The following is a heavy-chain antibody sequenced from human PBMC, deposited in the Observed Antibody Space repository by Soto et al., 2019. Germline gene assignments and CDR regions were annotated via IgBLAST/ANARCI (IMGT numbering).Heavy chain of an antibody. CDR2: ISSSGSTI. Sequence: GGSLRLSCAASGFTFSDYYMSWIRQAPGKGLEWVSYISSSGSTIYYADSVKGRFTISRDNAKNSLYLQMNSLRAEDTAVYYCASGTRILDDWYFDLWGRGTLVTVSS. CDR3: ASGTRILDDWYFDL. CDR1: GFTFSDYY. V-gene: IGHV3-11*01. D-gene: IGHD3-3*01. J-gene: IGHJ2*01.